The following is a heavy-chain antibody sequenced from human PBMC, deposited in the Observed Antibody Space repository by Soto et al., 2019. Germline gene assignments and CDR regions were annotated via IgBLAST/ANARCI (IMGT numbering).Heavy chain of an antibody. J-gene: IGHJ4*02. CDR2: MNPNSGDT. CDR3: ARGELLWFGELLR. Sequence: QVQLVQSGAEVKKPGASVKVSCKASGYTFTSYEINWVRQATGQGLEWMGWMNPNSGDTGYAQKFQGRVTMTRNTSITTAYMELSSLRSEDTAVYYCARGELLWFGELLRWGQGTLVTVSS. CDR1: GYTFTSYE. V-gene: IGHV1-8*01. D-gene: IGHD3-10*01.